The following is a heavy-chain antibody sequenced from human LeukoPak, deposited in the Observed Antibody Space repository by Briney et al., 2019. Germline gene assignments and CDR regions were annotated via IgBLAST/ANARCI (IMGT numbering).Heavy chain of an antibody. CDR1: GFTFSSYG. CDR2: ISYDGSNK. J-gene: IGHJ3*02. CDR3: KVVVAANDAFDI. Sequence: GGSLRLSCAASGFTFSSYGMHWVRQAPGKGLEWVAVISYDGSNKYYADSVKGRFTISRDNSKNTLYLQINSLRAEDTAVYYCKVVVAANDAFDIWGQGTMVTVSS. V-gene: IGHV3-30*03. D-gene: IGHD2-15*01.